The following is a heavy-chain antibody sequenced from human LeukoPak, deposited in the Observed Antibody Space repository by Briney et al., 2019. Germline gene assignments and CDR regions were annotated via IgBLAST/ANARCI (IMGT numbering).Heavy chain of an antibody. V-gene: IGHV3-74*01. CDR3: VSFYETY. CDR1: GNYW. J-gene: IGHJ4*02. CDR2: INSDGSWT. Sequence: GGSLRLSCAASGNYWMHWVRQVPGKGLVWVSHINSDGSWTSYADSVKGQFTISKDNAKNTVYLQMNSLRAEDTAVYYCVSFYETYWGRGTLVTVSS. D-gene: IGHD2/OR15-2a*01.